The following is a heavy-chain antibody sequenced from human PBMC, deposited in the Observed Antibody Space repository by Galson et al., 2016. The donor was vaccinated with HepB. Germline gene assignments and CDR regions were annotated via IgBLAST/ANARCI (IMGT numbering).Heavy chain of an antibody. CDR3: ASDDY. J-gene: IGHJ4*02. V-gene: IGHV4-39*02. CDR1: GGSISSSHSYY. CDR2: ISYHGKT. Sequence: SETLSLTCTVSGGSISSSHSYYWGWIRQPPGRGLEWIGTISYHGKTYYHPSLKSRVTISVDTSRNKFSLRLSSVTATDTAVYYCASDDYWGQGTLVTVSS.